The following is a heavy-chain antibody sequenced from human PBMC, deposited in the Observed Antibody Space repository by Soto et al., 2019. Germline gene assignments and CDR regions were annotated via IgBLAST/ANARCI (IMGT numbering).Heavy chain of an antibody. V-gene: IGHV1-2*02. CDR1: GYTFTGYY. Sequence: ASVKVSCKASGYTFTGYYMHWVRQAPGQGLEWMGWINPNRGGTNYAQKFQGRVTMTRDTSISTAYMELSRPRSDDTAVYYCARDLGTHDTSNFDHWAQGTLVTV. CDR2: INPNRGGT. D-gene: IGHD3-16*01. J-gene: IGHJ4*02. CDR3: ARDLGTHDTSNFDH.